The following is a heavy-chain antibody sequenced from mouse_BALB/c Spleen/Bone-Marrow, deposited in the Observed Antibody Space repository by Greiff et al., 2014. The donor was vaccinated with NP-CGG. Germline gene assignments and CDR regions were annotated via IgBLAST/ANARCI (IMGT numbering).Heavy chain of an antibody. CDR1: GYTFTYYT. Sequence: QVQLQQPGAELARPGASVKMSCKASGYTFTYYTVHWVIQRPGQGLEWIGYINPTGAYTNYNQKFKDKATLTADKSSSTAYMQLSSLTSEDSAVYYCVRGWTIPFAYWGQGTLVTVSA. CDR3: VRGWTIPFAY. J-gene: IGHJ3*01. CDR2: INPTGAYT. V-gene: IGHV1-4*01. D-gene: IGHD1-1*02.